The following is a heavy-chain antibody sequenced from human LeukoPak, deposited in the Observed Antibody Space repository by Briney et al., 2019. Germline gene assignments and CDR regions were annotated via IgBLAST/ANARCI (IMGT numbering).Heavy chain of an antibody. CDR3: ARARSYYYDGSAYYFDS. Sequence: GESLQISCDYLFTDHWIAWVRQVPGNGLEGVGIIYPDDSDTRYSPSFQGQVTISADKSISSAYLRWSSLKASDTAMYYCARARSYYYDGSAYYFDSWGQGTLVTVSS. CDR2: IYPDDSDT. J-gene: IGHJ4*02. V-gene: IGHV5-51*01. CDR1: LFTDHW. D-gene: IGHD3-22*01.